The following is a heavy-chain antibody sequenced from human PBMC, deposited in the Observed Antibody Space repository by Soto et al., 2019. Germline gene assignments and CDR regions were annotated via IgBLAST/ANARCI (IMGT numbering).Heavy chain of an antibody. CDR3: ARWSNHKVVDP. CDR1: GFTFRRHG. J-gene: IGHJ5*02. V-gene: IGHV3-33*03. CDR2: IWYDGCEQ. D-gene: IGHD2-8*02. Sequence: QEQLVESGGGVVQPGMSLRLSCEGSGFTFRRHGMHWVRQSPGKGLEWLAVIWYDGCEQYYADSVKGRFTISRDNTKNMLYLQLHTLTVEDRAVYCCARWSNHKVVDPWGQGTMVTVS.